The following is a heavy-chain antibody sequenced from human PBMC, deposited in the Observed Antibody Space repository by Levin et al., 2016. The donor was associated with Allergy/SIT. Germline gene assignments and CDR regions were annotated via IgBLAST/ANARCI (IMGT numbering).Heavy chain of an antibody. J-gene: IGHJ6*02. CDR3: ARRGSSWYGARYYFGMDV. V-gene: IGHV5-10-1*01. D-gene: IGHD6-13*01. CDR1: GYSFTSYW. CDR2: IDPSDSYS. Sequence: GESLKISCKGSGYSFTSYWINWVRQMPGKGLEWMGRIDPSDSYSNYSPSFQGHVTISVDKSINTAYLQWSSLKASDTAMYYCARRGSSWYGARYYFGMDVWGQGTTVTVSS.